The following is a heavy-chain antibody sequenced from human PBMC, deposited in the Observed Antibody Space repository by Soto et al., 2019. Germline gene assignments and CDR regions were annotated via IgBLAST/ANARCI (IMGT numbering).Heavy chain of an antibody. CDR2: INISNGNT. V-gene: IGHV1-3*04. Sequence: ASVKVSCKASGYTFKSYQIYWVRQAPGQRLECMGWINISNGNTEYSQNFQGRVTMTRDTSASTAYMELSSLRSEDTAVYYCARDKDLTLVTTLDYWGQGRPVTVSS. D-gene: IGHD4-17*01. J-gene: IGHJ4*02. CDR1: GYTFKSYQ. CDR3: ARDKDLTLVTTLDY.